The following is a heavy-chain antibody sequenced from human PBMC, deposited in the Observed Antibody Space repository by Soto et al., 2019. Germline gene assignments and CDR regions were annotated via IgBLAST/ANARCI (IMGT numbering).Heavy chain of an antibody. CDR2: IYYSGNT. CDR1: GGTVGSSY. V-gene: IGHV4-59*02. J-gene: IGHJ6*02. Sequence: PSETMSLTCSASGGTVGSSYWSWILQPPKKELERNGYIYYSGNTNYNPPLKSRVTISVDTSKNQFFLQLNSVTPEDTAVYYCARDLMESSRSSFGNYYYDGRDVGGQVTTVT. D-gene: IGHD6-6*01. CDR3: ARDLMESSRSSFGNYYYDGRDV.